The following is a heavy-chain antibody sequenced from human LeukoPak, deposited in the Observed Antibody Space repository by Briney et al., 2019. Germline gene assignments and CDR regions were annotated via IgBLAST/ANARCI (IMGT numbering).Heavy chain of an antibody. V-gene: IGHV4-4*07. CDR1: GGSISSYY. CDR3: ARNMVRGSMGYFDY. CDR2: IYTSGST. D-gene: IGHD3-10*01. Sequence: SETLSLTCTVSGGSISSYYWSWIRQPAGKGLEWIGRIYTSGSTNYNPSLKSRVTMSVDTTKNQFSLKLSSVTAADTAVYYCARNMVRGSMGYFDYWGKGTLVTVS. J-gene: IGHJ4*02.